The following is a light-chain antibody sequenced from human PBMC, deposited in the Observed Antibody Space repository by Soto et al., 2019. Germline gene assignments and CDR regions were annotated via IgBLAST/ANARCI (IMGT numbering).Light chain of an antibody. J-gene: IGKJ2*01. V-gene: IGKV3-11*01. CDR2: DIS. CDR1: QSVSRH. Sequence: EIVLTQSPATVSLSPGERATLSCRASQSVSRHLAWYQQKPCQPPRLLIYDISNRDTGIPARFSGSGSGTDFSLTFSCLEPEDSAVYYCQQRSHWPRNTFGQGTKLEIK. CDR3: QQRSHWPRNT.